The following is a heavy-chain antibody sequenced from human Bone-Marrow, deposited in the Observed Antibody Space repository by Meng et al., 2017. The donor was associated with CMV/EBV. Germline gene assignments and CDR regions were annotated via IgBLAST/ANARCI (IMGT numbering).Heavy chain of an antibody. V-gene: IGHV3-30*14. J-gene: IGHJ6*02. Sequence: GESLKISCAASGFTFSSYAMHWVRQAPGKGLEWVAVISYDGSNKYYADSVKGRFTISRDNSKNTLYLQMNSLRAEDTAVYYCARDYGQFGSRAYGMDVWGQGTTVTVSS. CDR3: ARDYGQFGSRAYGMDV. D-gene: IGHD2-2*01. CDR1: GFTFSSYA. CDR2: ISYDGSNK.